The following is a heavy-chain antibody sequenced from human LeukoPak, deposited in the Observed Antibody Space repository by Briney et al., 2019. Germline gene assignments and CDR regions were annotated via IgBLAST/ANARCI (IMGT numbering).Heavy chain of an antibody. CDR2: ISYDGSNK. V-gene: IGHV3-30*18. J-gene: IGHJ2*01. CDR1: GFTFSSYG. Sequence: PGRSLRLSCAASGFTFSSYGMHWVRQAPGKGLEWAAVISYDGSNKYYADSVKGRFTISRDNSKNTLYLQMNSLRAEDTAVYYCAKGRRGYGDSPNWYFDLWGRGTLVTVSS. D-gene: IGHD4-17*01. CDR3: AKGRRGYGDSPNWYFDL.